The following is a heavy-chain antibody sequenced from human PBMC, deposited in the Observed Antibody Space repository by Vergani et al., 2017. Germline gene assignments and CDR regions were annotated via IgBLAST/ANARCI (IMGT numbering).Heavy chain of an antibody. V-gene: IGHV1-8*01. CDR2: MNPNSGNT. Sequence: QVQLVQSGAEVKKPGASVKVSCKASGYTFTSYDINWVRQATGQGLEWMGWMNPNSGNTGYAQKFQGRVTMTRNTSISTAYMELSSLRSEDTAVYYCVRTYYYDSSGYYLPSDYWGQGTLVTVSS. CDR3: VRTYYYDSSGYYLPSDY. CDR1: GYTFTSYD. J-gene: IGHJ4*02. D-gene: IGHD3-22*01.